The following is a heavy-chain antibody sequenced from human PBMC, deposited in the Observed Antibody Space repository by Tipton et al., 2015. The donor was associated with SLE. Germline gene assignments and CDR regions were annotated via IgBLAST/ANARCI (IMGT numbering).Heavy chain of an antibody. J-gene: IGHJ4*02. CDR2: INHSGST. CDR1: GGSFSGYY. CDR3: ARGRRDGYNYLDY. V-gene: IGHV4-34*01. Sequence: TLSLTCAVYGGSFSGYYWCGIRQPPGKGEEWVGEINHSGSTNYNPSLNSRVTISVDTSKNQFSLKLSSVTAADTAVYYCARGRRDGYNYLDYWGQGTLVTVSS. D-gene: IGHD5-24*01.